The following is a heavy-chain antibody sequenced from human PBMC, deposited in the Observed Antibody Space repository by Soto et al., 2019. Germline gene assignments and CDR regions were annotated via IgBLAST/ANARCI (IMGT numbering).Heavy chain of an antibody. CDR3: ARVSVAGTRFDY. CDR1: GGSISSSNW. J-gene: IGHJ4*02. CDR2: IYHSGST. Sequence: QVQLQESGPGLVKPSGTLSLTCAVSGGSISSSNWWSWVRQPPGKGLEWIGEIYHSGSTTYNPSLKGRVTISVDKSNNQFSLKLSSVTAADTAVYYCARVSVAGTRFDYWGQGTLVTVSS. D-gene: IGHD6-19*01. V-gene: IGHV4-4*02.